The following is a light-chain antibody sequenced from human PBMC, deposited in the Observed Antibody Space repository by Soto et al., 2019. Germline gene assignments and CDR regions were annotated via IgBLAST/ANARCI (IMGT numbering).Light chain of an antibody. CDR1: QSVSSSY. CDR2: GAS. CDR3: QQYGSSPLFT. J-gene: IGKJ3*01. V-gene: IGKV3-20*01. Sequence: EIVLTQSPGTLSLSPGERATLSCRASQSVSSSYLAWYQQKPGQAPRLLIYGASSRATGIPDRFSGSGSGTDFTLTISRLAPEDFAVYYSQQYGSSPLFTFGPGTKVDIK.